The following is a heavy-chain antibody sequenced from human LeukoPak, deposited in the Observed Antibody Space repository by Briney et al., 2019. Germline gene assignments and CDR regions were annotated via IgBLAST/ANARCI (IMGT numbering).Heavy chain of an antibody. Sequence: SETLSLTCTVSGGSISSYYWSWIRQPPGKGLEWIGYIYYTGSTNYNPSLKSRVTISVDTSKNHFSLKLSSVTAADTAVYYCARMYDSSGYYYPFDYWGQGTLVTVSS. D-gene: IGHD3-22*01. CDR2: IYYTGST. CDR1: GGSISSYY. CDR3: ARMYDSSGYYYPFDY. V-gene: IGHV4-59*08. J-gene: IGHJ4*02.